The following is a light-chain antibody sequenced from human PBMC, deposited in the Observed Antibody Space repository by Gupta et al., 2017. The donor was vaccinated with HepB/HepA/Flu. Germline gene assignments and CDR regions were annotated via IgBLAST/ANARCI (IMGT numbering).Light chain of an antibody. CDR2: WAS. V-gene: IGKV4-1*01. CDR3: QQEDNTPLA. Sequence: DIVMTQSPDSLSVSLGARAPITCQSSQSVLYSPDKKNYLAWYQQKPGQPPKLLIYWASTRESGVPDGFSGSGSGTVFTLTISSLQAEDVAVYYCQQEDNTPLAFGGGTKVEIK. J-gene: IGKJ4*01. CDR1: QSVLYSPDKKNY.